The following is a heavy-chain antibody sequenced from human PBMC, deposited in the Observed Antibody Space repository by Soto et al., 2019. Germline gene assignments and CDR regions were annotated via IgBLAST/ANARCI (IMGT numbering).Heavy chain of an antibody. CDR3: ARDYYYDNSGNPGAYYYGMDV. D-gene: IGHD3-22*01. J-gene: IGHJ6*02. Sequence: SETLSLTCTVSGGSISSYHWSWIRQPPGQGLEWIGYFYYSGSTKYNPSLKSRVTMSADKSKNQFSLRLKSVTAADTAVYWCARDYYYDNSGNPGAYYYGMDVWGQGTTVTVSS. CDR1: GGSISSYH. CDR2: FYYSGST. V-gene: IGHV4-59*01.